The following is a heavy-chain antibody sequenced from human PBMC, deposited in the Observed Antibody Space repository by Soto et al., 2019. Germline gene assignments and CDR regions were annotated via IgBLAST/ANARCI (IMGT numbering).Heavy chain of an antibody. Sequence: EVQLVESGGGLVQPGGSLRLSCADSGFSFSSYWMHWVRQGPGKGLVWVSRINTDGSSTNYADSVKGRFTTSRDNAKNTVYLQMNSLRAEDTAVYYCARSPGGYYIDWGQGTMVTVSS. D-gene: IGHD3-9*01. V-gene: IGHV3-74*01. J-gene: IGHJ3*01. CDR3: ARSPGGYYID. CDR1: GFSFSSYW. CDR2: INTDGSST.